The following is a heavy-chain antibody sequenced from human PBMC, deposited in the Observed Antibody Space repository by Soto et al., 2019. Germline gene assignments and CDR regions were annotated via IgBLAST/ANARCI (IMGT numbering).Heavy chain of an antibody. D-gene: IGHD1-1*01. CDR3: AKNKETGTTGGLGY. Sequence: GGSLRLSCAASGFTFSSYAMSWVRQAPGKGLEWVSTISGSGGTTYYADSVKGRFTISRDNSKNTLYLQMNSLRAEDTAIYYCAKNKETGTTGGLGYWGQGTPVTVSS. V-gene: IGHV3-23*01. CDR1: GFTFSSYA. J-gene: IGHJ4*02. CDR2: ISGSGGTT.